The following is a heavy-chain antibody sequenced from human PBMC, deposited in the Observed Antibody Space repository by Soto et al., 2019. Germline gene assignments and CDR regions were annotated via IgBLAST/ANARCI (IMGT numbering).Heavy chain of an antibody. CDR2: IYHSGGT. J-gene: IGHJ6*04. CDR3: ARAEWLQRKGGMGV. V-gene: IGHV4-4*02. D-gene: IGHD5-18*01. CDR1: GGSISSSNW. Sequence: SETLSLTCAVSGGSISSSNWRSCVRQPPGKGLEWIGEIYHSGGTNYNPSLKSRVTITVAKPKHQFSLKLSSVSSPNTAACYSARAEWLQRKGGMGVWGKGTTGTVSS.